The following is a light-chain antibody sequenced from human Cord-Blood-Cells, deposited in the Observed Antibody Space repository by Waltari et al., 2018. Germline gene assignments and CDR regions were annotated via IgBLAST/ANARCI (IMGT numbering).Light chain of an antibody. CDR3: QQFNSDPIT. V-gene: IGKV1-13*02. CDR2: DAY. CDR1: HGIRSA. Sequence: AIQLTQSPSSLSASVGDRVTITCRARHGIRSALAWYYQKPRKAPKLLFYDAYSVESGCPSMFSGSGAGTDVTLTIISLQPEDCATYCCQQFNSDPITFGQGTRLEIK. J-gene: IGKJ5*01.